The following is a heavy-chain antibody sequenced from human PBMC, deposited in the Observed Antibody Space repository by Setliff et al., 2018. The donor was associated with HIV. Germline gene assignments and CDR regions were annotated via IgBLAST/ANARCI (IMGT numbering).Heavy chain of an antibody. Sequence: PSETLSLTCAVYGGSFSGYSWIWIRQPPGKGLEWIGEINHSGSANYNPSLKSRVTISLDTSRNQFSLKLSSVTAADTAVYYCARGGLGVVTSFDSWGPGTLVTVSS. CDR2: INHSGSA. CDR3: ARGGLGVVTSFDS. V-gene: IGHV4-34*01. J-gene: IGHJ4*02. D-gene: IGHD3-3*01. CDR1: GGSFSGYS.